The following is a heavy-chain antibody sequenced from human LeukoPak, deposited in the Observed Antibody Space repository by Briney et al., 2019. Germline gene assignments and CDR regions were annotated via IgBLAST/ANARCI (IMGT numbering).Heavy chain of an antibody. Sequence: ASVKVSCKTAGYTFTGYYMHWVRQAPGQGLEWMGWINANRGGTNSAQKFQGRVTMTRDTSISTAYMELSRLRSDDTAVYYCARRRTREIAAAGHYYYYGMDVWGQGTTVTVSS. D-gene: IGHD6-13*01. CDR3: ARRRTREIAAAGHYYYYGMDV. CDR1: GYTFTGYY. CDR2: INANRGGT. V-gene: IGHV1-2*02. J-gene: IGHJ6*02.